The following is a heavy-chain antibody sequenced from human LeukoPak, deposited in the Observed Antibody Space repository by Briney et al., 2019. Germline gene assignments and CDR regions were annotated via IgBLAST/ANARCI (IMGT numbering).Heavy chain of an antibody. D-gene: IGHD3-22*01. J-gene: IGHJ3*02. CDR1: GGSFGGYY. CDR3: ARGDYYDSILDAFDI. Sequence: SETLSLTCAVYGGSFGGYYWSWIRQPPGKGLEWIGEINHSGSTNYNPSLKSRVTISIDTSKNQFSLKLSSVTAADTAVYYCARGDYYDSILDAFDIWGQGTMVTVSS. CDR2: INHSGST. V-gene: IGHV4-34*01.